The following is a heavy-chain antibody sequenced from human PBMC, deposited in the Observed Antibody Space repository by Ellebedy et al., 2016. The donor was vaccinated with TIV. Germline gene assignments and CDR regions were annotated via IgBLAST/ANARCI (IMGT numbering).Heavy chain of an antibody. V-gene: IGHV4-61*01. CDR1: GGSVSSENYY. CDR2: IYFSGST. Sequence: SETLSLXCTVSGGSVSSENYYWSWIRQSPGRGLEWIAYIYFSGSTNHNPSLNSRVTMSVDRSKNQFSLKLSSVTAADTAVYFCAHSSGYLFDSWGQGTQVTVSS. D-gene: IGHD3-22*01. CDR3: AHSSGYLFDS. J-gene: IGHJ4*02.